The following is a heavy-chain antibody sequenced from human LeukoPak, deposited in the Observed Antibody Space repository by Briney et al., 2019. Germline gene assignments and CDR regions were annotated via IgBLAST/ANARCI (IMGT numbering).Heavy chain of an antibody. Sequence: GSLRLSCTASGFTFGSYARNWVRQPPGKGLEWVSAVRGSDAGTSYADSVKGRFTISRNKSKKSLYLQMNSLRAEDTAVNYCAKNRGGSYYSGSDYWGQGTLVTVSS. CDR1: GFTFGSYA. J-gene: IGHJ4*02. CDR2: VRGSDAGT. D-gene: IGHD1-26*01. V-gene: IGHV3-23*01. CDR3: AKNRGGSYYSGSDY.